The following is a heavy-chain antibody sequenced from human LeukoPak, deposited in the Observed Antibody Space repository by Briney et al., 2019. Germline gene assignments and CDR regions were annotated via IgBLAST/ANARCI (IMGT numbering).Heavy chain of an antibody. D-gene: IGHD1-26*01. V-gene: IGHV3-30-3*01. Sequence: PGGSLRLSCAASGFTFSSYAMHWVRQAPGKGLEWVAVISYDGSNKYYADSVKGRFTISRDNAKNSLYLQMNSLRAEDTAVYYCARELVGASPGDAFDIWGQGTMVTVSS. CDR1: GFTFSSYA. J-gene: IGHJ3*02. CDR3: ARELVGASPGDAFDI. CDR2: ISYDGSNK.